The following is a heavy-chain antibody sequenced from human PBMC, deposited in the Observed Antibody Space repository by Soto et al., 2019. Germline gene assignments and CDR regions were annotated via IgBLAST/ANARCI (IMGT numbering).Heavy chain of an antibody. J-gene: IGHJ6*02. V-gene: IGHV4-59*01. D-gene: IGHD4-17*01. CDR2: IYYSGST. Sequence: QVQLQESGPGLVKPSETLSLTCTVSGGSISSYYWSWIRQPPGKGLEWIGYIYYSGSTNYNPSLKSRVTISVDTSKNQFSLKLSSVTAADTAVYYCARAGGTTVVMERGNNYYYYGMDVWGQGTTVTVSS. CDR1: GGSISSYY. CDR3: ARAGGTTVVMERGNNYYYYGMDV.